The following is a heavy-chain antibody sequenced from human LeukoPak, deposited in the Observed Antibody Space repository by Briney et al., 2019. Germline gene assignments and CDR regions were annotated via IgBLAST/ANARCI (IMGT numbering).Heavy chain of an antibody. CDR3: AGYSSSWYRVIDY. CDR2: IYHTGST. Sequence: SETLSLTCNVSGYSISRNYHWGWIRQPPGKGLEWIGTIYHTGSTYYSPSLKSRVTISIHTSKNPFSLKLSSVTAADTAVYYCAGYSSSWYRVIDYWGQGTLVTVSS. D-gene: IGHD6-13*01. J-gene: IGHJ4*02. V-gene: IGHV4-38-2*02. CDR1: GYSISRNYH.